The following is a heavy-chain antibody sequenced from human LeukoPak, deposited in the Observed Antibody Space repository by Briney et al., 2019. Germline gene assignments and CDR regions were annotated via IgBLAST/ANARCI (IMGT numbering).Heavy chain of an antibody. D-gene: IGHD4-17*01. CDR1: GGSFSGYY. Sequence: PSETLSLTCAVYGGSFSGYYWSWIRQPPGKGLEWIGEINHSGSTNYNPSLKSRVTISVDTSKNQFSLKLSSVTAADTAVYYCARAATPTTGYWFDPWGQGNLVTVSS. V-gene: IGHV4-34*01. CDR3: ARAATPTTGYWFDP. CDR2: INHSGST. J-gene: IGHJ5*02.